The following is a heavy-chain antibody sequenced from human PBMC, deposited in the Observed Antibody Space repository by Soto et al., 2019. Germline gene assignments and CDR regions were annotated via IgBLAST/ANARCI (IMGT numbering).Heavy chain of an antibody. Sequence: PSETLSLTCSVSGGSISSGYYYWSWIRQPPGKGLEWIGEINHSESTNYNPSLKSRVTISVDTSKNQFSLKLSSATAADTAVYYCARGDRPSWIQLWSNYYYGMDVWGQGTTVTVSS. V-gene: IGHV4-39*07. J-gene: IGHJ6*02. CDR2: INHSEST. CDR3: ARGDRPSWIQLWSNYYYGMDV. CDR1: GGSISSGYYY. D-gene: IGHD5-18*01.